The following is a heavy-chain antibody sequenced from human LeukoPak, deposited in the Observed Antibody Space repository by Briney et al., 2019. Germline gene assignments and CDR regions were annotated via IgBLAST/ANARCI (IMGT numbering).Heavy chain of an antibody. Sequence: PSETLSLTCTVSGGSISSSNWWSWVRQPPGKGLEWIGEIYHDGRTNYDPSLKSRVTISVDKSNNQFSLKLRSVTAADTAVYYCAGIVVVVAATLPAFDIWGQGTMVTVSS. CDR3: AGIVVVVAATLPAFDI. D-gene: IGHD2-15*01. CDR2: IYHDGRT. J-gene: IGHJ3*02. V-gene: IGHV4-4*02. CDR1: GGSISSSNW.